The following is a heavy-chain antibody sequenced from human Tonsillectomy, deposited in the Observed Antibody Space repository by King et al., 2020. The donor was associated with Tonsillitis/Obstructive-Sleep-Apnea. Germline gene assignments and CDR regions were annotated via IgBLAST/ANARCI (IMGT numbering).Heavy chain of an antibody. Sequence: VQLVESGGGVVQPGRSLRLSCAASGFTFSSYAMHWVRQAPGKGLEWVAVISSDGSNTYYADSVKGRFTISRDNSKNTLYLQMNSLRAEDTAVYYCASDFPYCSSTSCCSHAFDYWGQGTLVTVSS. D-gene: IGHD2-2*01. CDR1: GFTFSSYA. CDR3: ASDFPYCSSTSCCSHAFDY. J-gene: IGHJ4*02. CDR2: ISSDGSNT. V-gene: IGHV3-30*04.